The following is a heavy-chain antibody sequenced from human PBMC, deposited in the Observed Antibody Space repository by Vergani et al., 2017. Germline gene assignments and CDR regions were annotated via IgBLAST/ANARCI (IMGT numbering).Heavy chain of an antibody. J-gene: IGHJ5*02. V-gene: IGHV4-59*01. D-gene: IGHD5-24*01. CDR1: GGSISSYF. CDR2: IYYSGST. CDR3: ARVGRGGHNPYTWLDP. Sequence: QVQLQESGPGLVKPSETLSLTCTVPGGSISSYFWSWIRQPPGKGLEWIGYIYYSGSTNYNPSLKSRVTISVDTSKKQFSLKLSSVTAADAAVYYCARVGRGGHNPYTWLDPWGKGTLVTVS.